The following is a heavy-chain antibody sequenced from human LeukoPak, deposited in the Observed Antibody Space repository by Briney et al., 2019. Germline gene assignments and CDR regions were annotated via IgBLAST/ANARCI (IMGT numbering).Heavy chain of an antibody. CDR3: AKKMQRLIVLVSDAFDI. CDR2: ISRSGSAT. J-gene: IGHJ3*02. Sequence: GGSLRLSCAASGFTFGDFPMSWVRQAPGKGLEWVSAISRSGSATYYADSVKGRFTISRDNSKNTLFLQMNSLRGEDTAVYYCAKKMQRLIVLVSDAFDIWGQGRLVTVSS. V-gene: IGHV3-23*01. CDR1: GFTFGDFP. D-gene: IGHD6-25*01.